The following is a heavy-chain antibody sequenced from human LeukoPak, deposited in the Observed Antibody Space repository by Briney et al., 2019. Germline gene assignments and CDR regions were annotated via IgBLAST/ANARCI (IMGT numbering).Heavy chain of an antibody. D-gene: IGHD3-3*01. J-gene: IGHJ4*02. CDR2: ISGSGGST. V-gene: IGHV3-23*01. CDR1: GFTFSSYA. Sequence: PGGSLRLSCAASGFTFSSYAMSWVRQAPGKGLEWVSAISGSGGSTYYADSVKGRFTISRDNSKNTLYLQMNSLRAEDTAVYYCAKNERDDFWSGYYLVYWGQGTLVTVSS. CDR3: AKNERDDFWSGYYLVY.